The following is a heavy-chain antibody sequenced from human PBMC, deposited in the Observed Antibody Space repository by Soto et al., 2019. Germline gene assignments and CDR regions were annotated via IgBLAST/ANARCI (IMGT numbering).Heavy chain of an antibody. J-gene: IGHJ4*02. CDR3: ARGTYYYDSSGYCRY. V-gene: IGHV3-33*01. Sequence: QVQLVESGGGVVQPGRSLRLSCAASGFTFSSYGMHWVRQAPGKGLEWVAVIWYDGSNKYYADSVKGRFTISRDNSKNTLYLQMNSLRAEDTAVYYCARGTYYYDSSGYCRYWGPGTLVTVSS. D-gene: IGHD3-22*01. CDR1: GFTFSSYG. CDR2: IWYDGSNK.